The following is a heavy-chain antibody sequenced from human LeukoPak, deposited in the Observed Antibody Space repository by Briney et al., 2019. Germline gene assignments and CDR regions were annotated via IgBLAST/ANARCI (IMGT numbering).Heavy chain of an antibody. CDR1: GFTPSDHW. J-gene: IGHJ5*02. CDR2: INEDGDTK. D-gene: IGHD3-10*01. Sequence: GGSLRLSCVASGFTPSDHWMAWVSQAPGKGREWVANINEDGDTKNYGDSVRGRLTSSRDNSKNTLCLQRSSLRVADTAVYYCAKDDGSGTSYSRLDPWGQGTLVTVSS. V-gene: IGHV3-7*01. CDR3: AKDDGSGTSYSRLDP.